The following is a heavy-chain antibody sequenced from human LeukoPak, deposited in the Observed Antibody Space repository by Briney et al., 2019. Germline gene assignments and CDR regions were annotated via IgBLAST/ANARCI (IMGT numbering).Heavy chain of an antibody. D-gene: IGHD1-1*01. CDR1: GFTFSSYA. CDR2: ISYDGSNK. J-gene: IGHJ3*02. V-gene: IGHV3-30-3*01. Sequence: PGRSLRLSCAASGFTFSSYAMHWVRQAPGKGLEWVAVISYDGSNKYYADSVKGRLTISRDNSKNTLYLQMNSLRAEDTAVYYCAREGLGYADAFDIWGQGTMVTVSS. CDR3: AREGLGYADAFDI.